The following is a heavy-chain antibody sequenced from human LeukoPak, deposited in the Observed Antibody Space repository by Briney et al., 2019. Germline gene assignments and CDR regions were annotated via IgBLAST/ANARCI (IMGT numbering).Heavy chain of an antibody. V-gene: IGHV1-8*01. CDR2: MNPNSGNT. CDR1: RYTFTSYD. Sequence: GASVKVSCKASRYTFTSYDINWVRQATGQGLEWMGWMNPNSGNTGYAQKFQGRVTMTRNTSISTAYMELSSLRSEDTAVYYCALRAYGGNWGLAAFDIWGQGTMVTVSS. D-gene: IGHD7-27*01. J-gene: IGHJ3*02. CDR3: ALRAYGGNWGLAAFDI.